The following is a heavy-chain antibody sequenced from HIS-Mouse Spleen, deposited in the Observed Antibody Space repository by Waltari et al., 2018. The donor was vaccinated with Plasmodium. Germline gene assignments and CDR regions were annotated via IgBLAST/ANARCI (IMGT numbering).Heavy chain of an antibody. J-gene: IGHJ4*02. CDR1: GGSISSYY. CDR2: IYYSGST. Sequence: QVQLQESGPGLVKPSEPLSLTCTVSGGSISSYYLRWIRQPPGKGLEWIGYIYYSGSTNYTPSLKSRVTISVDTSKNQFSLKLSSVTAADTAVYYCARLRYSYGYFDYWGQGTLVTVSS. V-gene: IGHV4-59*08. CDR3: ARLRYSYGYFDY. D-gene: IGHD5-18*01.